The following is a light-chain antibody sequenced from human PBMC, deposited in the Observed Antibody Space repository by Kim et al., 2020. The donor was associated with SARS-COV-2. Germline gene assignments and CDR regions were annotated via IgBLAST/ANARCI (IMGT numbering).Light chain of an antibody. Sequence: QRVTNSCTVSSSNLGAGNDVHWYQQVPGSAPKPLIFADTRRPSGVPDRLSGSKSGSSASLVITGLQAEDEADYYCQAFDNRLSGWVFGGGTQLTVL. V-gene: IGLV1-40*01. CDR2: ADT. CDR3: QAFDNRLSGWV. J-gene: IGLJ3*02. CDR1: SSNLGAGND.